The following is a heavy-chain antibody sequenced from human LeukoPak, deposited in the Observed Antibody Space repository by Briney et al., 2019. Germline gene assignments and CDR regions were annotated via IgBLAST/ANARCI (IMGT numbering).Heavy chain of an antibody. CDR3: ARVRSIGGDCSDY. CDR2: MNPNRGNT. Sequence: GASVKVSCKASGYTFTGYYIHWMRQAPGQGLEWMGWMNPNRGNTNYAQKLQGRVTMTTDTSTSTAYMELRSLRSDDTAVYYCARVRSIGGDCSDYWGQGTLVTVSS. D-gene: IGHD2-21*01. CDR1: GYTFTGYY. V-gene: IGHV1-18*04. J-gene: IGHJ4*02.